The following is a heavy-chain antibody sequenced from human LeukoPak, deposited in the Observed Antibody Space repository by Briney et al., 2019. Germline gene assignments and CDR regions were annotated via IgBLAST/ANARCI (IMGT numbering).Heavy chain of an antibody. CDR1: GFTFSSYS. V-gene: IGHV3-7*01. Sequence: TGGSLRLSCAASGFTFSSYSMNWVRQAPGKGLEWVANIKQDGSEKYYVDSVKGRFTISRDNAKNSLYLQMNSLRAEDTAVYYCARDPTGVYWGQGTLVTVSS. CDR2: IKQDGSEK. D-gene: IGHD4-11*01. J-gene: IGHJ4*02. CDR3: ARDPTGVY.